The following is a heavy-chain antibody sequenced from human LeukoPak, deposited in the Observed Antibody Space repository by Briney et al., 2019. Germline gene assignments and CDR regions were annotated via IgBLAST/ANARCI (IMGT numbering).Heavy chain of an antibody. J-gene: IGHJ4*02. CDR3: ARDGPLYSSGWYYFDY. V-gene: IGHV4-59*11. D-gene: IGHD6-19*01. CDR2: IYYSGST. Sequence: SETLSLTCTVSGGSISSHYWSWIRQPPGKGLEWIGYIYYSGSTNYNPSLKGRVTISVDTSKNQFSLKLSSVTAADTAVYYCARDGPLYSSGWYYFDYWGQGTLVTVSS. CDR1: GGSISSHY.